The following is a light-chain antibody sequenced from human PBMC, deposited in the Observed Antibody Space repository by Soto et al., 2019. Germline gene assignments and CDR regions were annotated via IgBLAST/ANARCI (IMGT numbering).Light chain of an antibody. J-gene: IGKJ1*01. Sequence: DVVMTQSELSLSVTLGQPASISCRSSQGLVYSDGNTFLNWFHQRPGQSPRRLIYQVSNRDSGVPDRFSGSGSGTDYTLTISRVEAEDVGIYYCVQGTHWPWTFGQGTKVEIK. V-gene: IGKV2-30*01. CDR2: QVS. CDR3: VQGTHWPWT. CDR1: QGLVYSDGNTF.